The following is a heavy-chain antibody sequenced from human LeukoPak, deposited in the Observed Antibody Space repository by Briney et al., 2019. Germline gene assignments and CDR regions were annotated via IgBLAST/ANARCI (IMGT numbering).Heavy chain of an antibody. D-gene: IGHD6-13*01. V-gene: IGHV1-8*01. Sequence: ASVKVSCKASGYTFTSYDINWVRQATGQGLEWMGWMNPNSGNTGYAQKFQGRVTMTRNTSISTAYMELSSLRSEDTAVYYCASDGAARYYYYYMDVWGKGTTVTVSS. CDR1: GYTFTSYD. CDR2: MNPNSGNT. CDR3: ASDGAARYYYYYMDV. J-gene: IGHJ6*03.